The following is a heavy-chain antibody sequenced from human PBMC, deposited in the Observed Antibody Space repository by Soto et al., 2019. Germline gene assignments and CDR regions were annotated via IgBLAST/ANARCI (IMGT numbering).Heavy chain of an antibody. D-gene: IGHD2-15*01. CDR1: GYSISSGYY. CDR3: ARDGEWQLPYDY. CDR2: IYRSGST. V-gene: IGHV4-38-2*02. J-gene: IGHJ4*02. Sequence: SETLSLTCVVSGYSISSGYYWGWIRQPPGKGLEWIGNIYRSGSTYYNPSLKSRVTISVDTSKNQFSLKLSSVTAADTAVYYCARDGEWQLPYDYWGPGTLVTVSS.